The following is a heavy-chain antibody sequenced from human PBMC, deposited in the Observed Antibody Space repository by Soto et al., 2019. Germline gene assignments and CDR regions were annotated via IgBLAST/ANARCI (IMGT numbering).Heavy chain of an antibody. J-gene: IGHJ4*02. Sequence: QVQLVESGGGVVQPGRSLRLSCAASGFTFSSYGMHWVRQAPGKGLEWVAVIWYDGSNKYYADSVKGRFTISRDNSKNTLYLQMNSLRAEDTAVYYCAREYYGDYIWGSYRSYFGYWGQGTLVTVSS. CDR3: AREYYGDYIWGSYRSYFGY. CDR1: GFTFSSYG. V-gene: IGHV3-33*01. D-gene: IGHD3-16*02. CDR2: IWYDGSNK.